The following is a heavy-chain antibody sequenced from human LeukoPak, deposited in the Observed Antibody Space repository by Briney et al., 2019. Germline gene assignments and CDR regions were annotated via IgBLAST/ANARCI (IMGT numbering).Heavy chain of an antibody. CDR3: ASGRYGSSWSWSYFDH. J-gene: IGHJ4*02. Sequence: AASVKVSCKASGGTFSSYAISWVRQAPGQGLEWMGGIIPIFGTANYAQKFQGRVTITADESTSTAYMELSSLRSEDTAVYYCASGRYGSSWSWSYFDHWGQGTLVTVSS. CDR1: GGTFSSYA. V-gene: IGHV1-69*13. D-gene: IGHD6-13*01. CDR2: IIPIFGTA.